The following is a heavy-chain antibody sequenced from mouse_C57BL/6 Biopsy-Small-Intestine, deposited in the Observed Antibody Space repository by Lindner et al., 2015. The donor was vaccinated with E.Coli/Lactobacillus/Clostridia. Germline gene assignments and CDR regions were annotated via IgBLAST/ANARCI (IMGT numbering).Heavy chain of an antibody. J-gene: IGHJ1*03. Sequence: VQLQESGAELARPGASVKLSCKASGYTFTSYGISWVKQRTGQGLEWIGEIYPRSGNTYYNEKFKGKAALTADNSSSTAYMELRSLTSEDSAVYFCARSNYDYEWYFDVWGTGTTVTVSS. CDR3: ARSNYDYEWYFDV. CDR1: GYTFTSYG. CDR2: IYPRSGNT. V-gene: IGHV1-81*01. D-gene: IGHD2-4*01.